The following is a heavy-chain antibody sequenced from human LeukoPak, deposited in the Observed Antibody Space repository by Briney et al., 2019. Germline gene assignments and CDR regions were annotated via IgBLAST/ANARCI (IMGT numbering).Heavy chain of an antibody. CDR3: ARALSGTYGLFQH. J-gene: IGHJ1*01. CDR1: GGSISNYY. CDR2: IYYSGST. D-gene: IGHD1-26*01. V-gene: IGHV4-59*01. Sequence: SETLSLTCTVSGGSISNYYWSWIRQPPGKGLEWIGYIYYSGSTYYNPSLRSRVTISVDTSKNQFSLNPNSVTAADTAVYYCARALSGTYGLFQHWGQGTLVTVSS.